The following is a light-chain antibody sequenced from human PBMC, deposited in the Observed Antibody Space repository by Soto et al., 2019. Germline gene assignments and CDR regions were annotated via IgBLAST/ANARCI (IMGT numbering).Light chain of an antibody. CDR1: QSVSSN. J-gene: IGKJ1*01. CDR3: QQYNNWPPWT. V-gene: IGKV3-15*01. CDR2: DAS. Sequence: EIVMTQSPATLSVSPGERATLSCRASQSVSSNLAWYQQKSGQAPRLLIYDASTRATGIPARFSGSGSGTEFTLTMSSLQSEDFAVYYCQQYNNWPPWTFGQGTKVEIK.